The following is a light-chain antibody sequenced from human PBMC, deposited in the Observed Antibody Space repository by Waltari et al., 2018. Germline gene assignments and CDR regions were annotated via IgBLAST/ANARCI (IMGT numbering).Light chain of an antibody. CDR3: QQSYSTSIT. CDR2: DTS. CDR1: QSVRVY. V-gene: IGKV3-11*01. Sequence: EIVLTQSPATLSLSPGERATLSCRASQSVRVYLAWYQQKPGQAPRLLIYDTSNRASGTPDRFSGSGSGTDFSLSISSLEPEDFATYYCQQSYSTSITFGQGTRLEIK. J-gene: IGKJ5*01.